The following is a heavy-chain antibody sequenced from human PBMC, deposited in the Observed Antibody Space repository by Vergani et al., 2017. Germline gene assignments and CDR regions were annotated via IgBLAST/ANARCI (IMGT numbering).Heavy chain of an antibody. CDR3: ASALLITGTIWFDP. CDR1: GFTFSSYA. CDR2: ISGSGGST. D-gene: IGHD1-7*01. J-gene: IGHJ5*02. V-gene: IGHV3-23*01. Sequence: EVQLLESGGGLVQPGGSLRLSCAASGFTFSSYAMSWVGQAPGKGLEWVSAISGSGGSTYYADSVKGRFTISRDNSKNTLYLQMNSLRAEDTAVYYCASALLITGTIWFDPWGQGTLVTVSS.